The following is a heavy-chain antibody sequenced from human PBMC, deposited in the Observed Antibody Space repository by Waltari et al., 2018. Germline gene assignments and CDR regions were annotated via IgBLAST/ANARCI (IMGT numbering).Heavy chain of an antibody. J-gene: IGHJ3*02. CDR2: ISYDGSNK. CDR3: ARDFSGHAFDI. Sequence: QVQLVESGGGVVQPGRSLRLSCAASGFTLSSHATHWVRQAPGKGLEWVAVISYDGSNKYYADSVKGRFTISRDNSKNTLYLQMNSLRAEDTAVYYCARDFSGHAFDIWGQGTMVTVSS. CDR1: GFTLSSHA. V-gene: IGHV3-30*01. D-gene: IGHD3-3*01.